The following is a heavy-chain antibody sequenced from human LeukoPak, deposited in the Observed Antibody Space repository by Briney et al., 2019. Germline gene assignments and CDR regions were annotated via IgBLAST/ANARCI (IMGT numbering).Heavy chain of an antibody. CDR2: IIPIFGTA. V-gene: IGHV1-69*13. D-gene: IGHD1-26*01. CDR3: ARDQRLVGATTDYYYYYMDV. J-gene: IGHJ6*03. Sequence: GASVKVSCKASGYTFTGYYMHWVRQAPGQGLEWMGGIIPIFGTANYAQKFQGRVTITADESTSTAYMELSSLRSEDTAVYYCARDQRLVGATTDYYYYYMDVWGKGTTVTVSS. CDR1: GYTFTGYY.